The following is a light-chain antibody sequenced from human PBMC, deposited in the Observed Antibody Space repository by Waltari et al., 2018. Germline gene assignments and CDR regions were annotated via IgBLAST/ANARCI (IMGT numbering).Light chain of an antibody. Sequence: QSALTQPAAVSGSPGQSITISCTGTSSDIGGYNLVSWYLQYPGKAPKLIIYEVSRWPSGVSHRFSASKSGDTASLTISGLQADDEADYYCCSYAGSSTWVSGGGTKLTVL. CDR2: EVS. V-gene: IGLV2-23*02. CDR3: CSYAGSSTWV. J-gene: IGLJ3*02. CDR1: SSDIGGYNL.